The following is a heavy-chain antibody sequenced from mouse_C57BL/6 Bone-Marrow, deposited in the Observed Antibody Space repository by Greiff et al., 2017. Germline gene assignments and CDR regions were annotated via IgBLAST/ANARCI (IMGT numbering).Heavy chain of an antibody. D-gene: IGHD4-1*01. J-gene: IGHJ1*03. CDR2: ITHSGET. CDR1: GFPITSGYY. V-gene: IGHV12-3*01. CDR3: AGELLGHGYCDV. Sequence: QVQLQQSGPGLVKPSQSLFLTCSITGFPITSGYYWIWIRQSPGKPLEWMGYITHSGETFYNPSLQSPISITRETSKNQFFLQLNSVTTEDTAMYYCAGELLGHGYCDVWGTGTTVTVSS.